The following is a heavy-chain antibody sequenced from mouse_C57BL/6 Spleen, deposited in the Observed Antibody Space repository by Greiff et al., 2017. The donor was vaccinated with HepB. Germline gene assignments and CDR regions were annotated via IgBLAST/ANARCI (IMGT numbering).Heavy chain of an antibody. CDR2: ISSGSSTI. CDR1: GFTFSDYG. V-gene: IGHV5-17*01. D-gene: IGHD2-1*01. CDR3: ARDGNYEAMDY. Sequence: EVQGVESGGGLVKPGASLKLSCAASGFTFSDYGMHWVRQAPEKGLEWVAYISSGSSTIYYADTVKGRFTMSRDNAKNTPFLQMTSLRSEDTAMYYCARDGNYEAMDYWGQGTSVTVSS. J-gene: IGHJ4*01.